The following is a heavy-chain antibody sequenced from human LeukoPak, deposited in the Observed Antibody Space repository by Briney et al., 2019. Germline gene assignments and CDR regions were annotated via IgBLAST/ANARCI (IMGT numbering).Heavy chain of an antibody. CDR3: ARLSEMLRGPEVIYYFEH. V-gene: IGHV3-7*01. Sequence: GGSLRLSCEASEFTFTTYWMGWVRQAPGKGLEWVANIKQDGSEKYYVDSVKGRFTISRDNAKNSVYLQMNSLRAEDTAVYYCARLSEMLRGPEVIYYFEHWGQGTLVTVSS. CDR1: EFTFTTYW. CDR2: IKQDGSEK. D-gene: IGHD3-10*01. J-gene: IGHJ4*02.